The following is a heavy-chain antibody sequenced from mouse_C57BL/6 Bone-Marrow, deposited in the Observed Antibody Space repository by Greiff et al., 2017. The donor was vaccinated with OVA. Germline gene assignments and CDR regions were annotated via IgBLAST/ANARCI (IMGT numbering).Heavy chain of an antibody. CDR3: ARHGDYGSFFDY. D-gene: IGHD1-1*01. CDR2: ISSGGSYT. J-gene: IGHJ2*01. V-gene: IGHV5-6*01. CDR1: GFTFSSYG. Sequence: EVKVVESGGDLVKPGGSLKLSCAASGFTFSSYGMSWVRQTPDKRLEWVATISSGGSYTYYPDSVKGRFTISGDNAKNTLYLQMSSLKSEDTAMYYWARHGDYGSFFDYWGQGTTLTVSS.